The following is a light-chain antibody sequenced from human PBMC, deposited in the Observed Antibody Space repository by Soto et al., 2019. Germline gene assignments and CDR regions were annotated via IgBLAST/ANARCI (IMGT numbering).Light chain of an antibody. CDR3: CSLTTSHTYV. V-gene: IGLV2-14*02. Sequence: QSALTQPASVSGSPGQSITISCTGSSGDVGNYDLVSWYQQIPGKAPQLMIYHVTYRPSGVSNRYSGSKSGNSASLTISGLQADDEADYYCCSLTTSHTYVFGSGTKLTVL. J-gene: IGLJ1*01. CDR2: HVT. CDR1: SGDVGNYDL.